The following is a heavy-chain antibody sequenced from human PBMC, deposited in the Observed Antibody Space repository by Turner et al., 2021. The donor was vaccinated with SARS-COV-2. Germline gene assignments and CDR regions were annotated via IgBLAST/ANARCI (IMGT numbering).Heavy chain of an antibody. CDR2: ISSSSSTI. V-gene: IGHV3-48*01. CDR1: GFTFSSYR. J-gene: IGHJ4*02. D-gene: IGHD6-19*01. Sequence: VQLLESAGGLVQPRGSLRPPCAASGFTFSSYRMNWVRPDAGKGLEWVSYISSSSSTIYYADCVKGRFTISRDNAKNSLYLQMNSVRAEDTAVYYCARDLGSIAVANWGQGTLVTVSS. CDR3: ARDLGSIAVAN.